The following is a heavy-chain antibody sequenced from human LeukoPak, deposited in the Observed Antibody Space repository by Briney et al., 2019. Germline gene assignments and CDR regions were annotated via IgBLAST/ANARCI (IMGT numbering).Heavy chain of an antibody. V-gene: IGHV1-2*06. Sequence: ASVKVSCKASGGTFSSYAISWVRQAPGQGLEWMGRINPNSGGTNYAQKFQGRVTMIRDTSISTAYMELSRLRSDDTAVYYCARDSSGLWFGELCDYWGQGTLVTVSS. CDR1: GGTFSSYA. D-gene: IGHD3-10*01. J-gene: IGHJ4*02. CDR2: INPNSGGT. CDR3: ARDSSGLWFGELCDY.